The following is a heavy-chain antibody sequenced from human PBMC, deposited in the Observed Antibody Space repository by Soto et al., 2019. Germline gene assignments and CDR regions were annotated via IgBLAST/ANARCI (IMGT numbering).Heavy chain of an antibody. D-gene: IGHD3-10*01. CDR2: ISGSGGST. J-gene: IGHJ6*02. Sequence: EVQLLESGGGLVQPGGSLRLSGAASGFTFSSDAMSWVRQAPGKGLEWVSGISGSGGSTYYADSVKGRFTISRDNSKNTLYLQMNRLRAEDTAVYYCATPPGVGERETYYYYGMDVWGQGTTDTVSS. CDR1: GFTFSSDA. V-gene: IGHV3-23*01. CDR3: ATPPGVGERETYYYYGMDV.